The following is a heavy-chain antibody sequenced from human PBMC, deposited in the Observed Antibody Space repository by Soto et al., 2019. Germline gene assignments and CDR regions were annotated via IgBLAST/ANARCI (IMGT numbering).Heavy chain of an antibody. CDR2: INPSSGNT. Sequence: QVQLVQSGAEVKKPGASVKVSCKASGYSFTRHDTNWVRQTPGPGLEWMGWINPSSGNTGYALRFLGRLTTTTDTSTSTASMEASGLETEHTAMYYGAREGILFSAAIVFYEVAVLSQGTTVTVPS. V-gene: IGHV1-8*01. D-gene: IGHD2-15*01. J-gene: IGHJ6*02. CDR3: AREGILFSAAIVFYEVAV. CDR1: GYSFTRHD.